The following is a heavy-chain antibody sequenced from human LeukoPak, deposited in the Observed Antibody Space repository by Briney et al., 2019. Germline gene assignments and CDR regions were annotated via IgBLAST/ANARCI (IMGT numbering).Heavy chain of an antibody. J-gene: IGHJ4*02. CDR1: GFTVSSNY. Sequence: GGSLRLSCAASGFTVSSNYMSWVRQAPGKGLEWVSVIYSGGSTYYADSVKGRFTISRDNSKNTLYLQMNSLRAEDTAVYYCAKADYYDSSGYYYGSGFDYWGQGTLVTVSS. CDR3: AKADYYDSSGYYYGSGFDY. CDR2: IYSGGST. V-gene: IGHV3-53*01. D-gene: IGHD3-22*01.